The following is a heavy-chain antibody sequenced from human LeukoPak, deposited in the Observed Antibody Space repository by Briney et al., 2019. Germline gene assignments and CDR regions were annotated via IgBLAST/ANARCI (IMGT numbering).Heavy chain of an antibody. CDR3: ARPSGGTPFKRFDY. Sequence: SETLSLSCTVSGGSISSSSYYWGRIRQPPGKGLEWIGHIYYTGSTNYNPSLKSRVTISVDTSKNQFSLKLTSVTAADTAVYYCARPSGGTPFKRFDYWGQGTLVTVSS. CDR1: GGSISSSSYY. CDR2: IYYTGST. J-gene: IGHJ4*02. D-gene: IGHD1-1*01. V-gene: IGHV4-61*05.